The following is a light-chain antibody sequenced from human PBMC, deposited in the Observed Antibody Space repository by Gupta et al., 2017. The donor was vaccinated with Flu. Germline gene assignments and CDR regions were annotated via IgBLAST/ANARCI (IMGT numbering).Light chain of an antibody. CDR2: LRA. Sequence: DIVMIQSPLPLLVTPAEPASISCRSSQSLLHSNGYNYLDWYLQKPGQSPQLLIYLRAIPASEVPDRIRDSGSGTDFRLKISRVEVVNLRVDYCRQALQTPRTFSQGTKVETK. J-gene: IGKJ1*01. CDR1: QSLLHSNGYNY. V-gene: IGKV2-28*01. CDR3: RQALQTPRT.